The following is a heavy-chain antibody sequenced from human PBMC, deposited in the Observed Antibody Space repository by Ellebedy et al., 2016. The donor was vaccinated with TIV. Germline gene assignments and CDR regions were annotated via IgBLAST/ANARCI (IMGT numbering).Heavy chain of an antibody. CDR3: AKGWLGAGAGTDFDY. CDR2: ISDSGGNT. J-gene: IGHJ4*02. D-gene: IGHD6-13*01. Sequence: GGSLRLXXAASGFPFSSYAMSWVRQPPGKGLEWVSSISDSGGNTYYAGSVRGRFTFSRDNSKNTLYLQMNSLRAEDTAVYYCAKGWLGAGAGTDFDYWGRGTLVTVSS. CDR1: GFPFSSYA. V-gene: IGHV3-23*01.